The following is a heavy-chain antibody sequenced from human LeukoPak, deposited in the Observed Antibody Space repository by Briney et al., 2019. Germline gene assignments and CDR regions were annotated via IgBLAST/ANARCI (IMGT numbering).Heavy chain of an antibody. Sequence: SVKVSCKASGGTFRSYAISWVRQAPGQGLEWMGGIIPIFGTANYAQKFQGKVTITADESTSTAYMELSSLRSEDTAVYYCARGWDYDSGGRPTAYVYWGQGTLVSVSS. D-gene: IGHD3-22*01. CDR1: GGTFRSYA. CDR3: ARGWDYDSGGRPTAYVY. CDR2: IIPIFGTA. V-gene: IGHV1-69*13. J-gene: IGHJ4*02.